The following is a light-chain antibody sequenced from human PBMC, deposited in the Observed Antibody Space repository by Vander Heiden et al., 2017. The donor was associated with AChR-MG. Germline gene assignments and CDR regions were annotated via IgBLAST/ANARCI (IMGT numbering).Light chain of an antibody. V-gene: IGLV2-14*01. CDR2: EVS. J-gene: IGLJ2*01. CDR1: SSDVGGYNY. CDR3: SSYTTSSTV. Sequence: QSALTQPAPVSGSPGQSITISCTGTSSDVGGYNYVSWYQQHPGKAPKLMIYEVSNRPSGVSDRFSGSKSDNTASLTISGLQAEDEADYYCSSYTTSSTVFGGGTKLTVL.